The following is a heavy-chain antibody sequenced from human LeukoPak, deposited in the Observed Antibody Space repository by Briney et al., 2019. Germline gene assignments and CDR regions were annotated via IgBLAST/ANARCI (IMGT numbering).Heavy chain of an antibody. CDR3: AKDHQWRIRRNYFDY. Sequence: GGSLRLSCAASGFTFSSYAMSWVRQAPGKGLESVSAISGSGGSTYYADSVKGRFTISRDNSKNTLYLQMNSLRAEDTAVYYCAKDHQWRIRRNYFDYWGQGTLVTVSS. CDR2: ISGSGGST. V-gene: IGHV3-23*01. D-gene: IGHD6-19*01. J-gene: IGHJ4*02. CDR1: GFTFSSYA.